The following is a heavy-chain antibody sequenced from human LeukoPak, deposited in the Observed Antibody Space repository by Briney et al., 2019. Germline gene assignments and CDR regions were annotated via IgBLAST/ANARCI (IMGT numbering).Heavy chain of an antibody. CDR1: GFTFDDYA. CDR3: AKSPYDSSGYYVNYMDV. Sequence: GRSLRLSCAASGFTFDDYAMHWVRQAPGKGLEWVSGISWNSGSIGHADSVKGRFTISRDNAKNSLYLQMNSLRAEDTALYYCAKSPYDSSGYYVNYMDVWGKGTTVTVSS. CDR2: ISWNSGSI. J-gene: IGHJ6*03. V-gene: IGHV3-9*01. D-gene: IGHD3-22*01.